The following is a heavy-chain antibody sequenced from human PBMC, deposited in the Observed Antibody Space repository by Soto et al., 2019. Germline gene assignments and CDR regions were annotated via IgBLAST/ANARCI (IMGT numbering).Heavy chain of an antibody. CDR1: GFTFSSYA. Sequence: EVQLLESGGGLVQPGGSLRLSCAASGFTFSSYAMTWVRQAPGKGLEWVSAISGSGASTYYADSVKGRFTVSRDSPKNTLYLQMNSLRGEDTAIYYCAKQGPSSSHSSGWYDYWGQGTLVTVSS. CDR3: AKQGPSSSHSSGWYDY. CDR2: ISGSGAST. V-gene: IGHV3-23*01. D-gene: IGHD6-19*01. J-gene: IGHJ4*02.